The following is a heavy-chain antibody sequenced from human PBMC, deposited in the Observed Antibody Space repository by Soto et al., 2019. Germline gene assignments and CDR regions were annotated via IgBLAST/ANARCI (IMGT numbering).Heavy chain of an antibody. CDR3: ARDTDIYYDILTGYYRPHYYYYYGMDV. CDR2: ISAYNGNT. Sequence: ASVKVSCKASGYTFTSYGISLVRQATEQGLEWMGWISAYNGNTNYAQKLQGRVTMTTDTSTSTAYMELRSLRSDDTAVYYCARDTDIYYDILTGYYRPHYYYYYGMDVWGQGTTVTVSS. D-gene: IGHD3-9*01. V-gene: IGHV1-18*01. J-gene: IGHJ6*02. CDR1: GYTFTSYG.